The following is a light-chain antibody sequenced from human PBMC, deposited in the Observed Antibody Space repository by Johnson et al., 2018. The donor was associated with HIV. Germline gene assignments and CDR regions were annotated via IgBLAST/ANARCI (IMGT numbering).Light chain of an antibody. CDR3: GTWDSSLRSGF. Sequence: QSVLTQPPSVSAAPGQKVTISCSGSSSNIGNNYVSWYQQLPGTAPKLRINDKNKRPEGTGERGGGEKGGREGRRGRKGRQTGDEADYYCGTWDSSLRSGFFGTGTKVTVL. CDR2: DKN. J-gene: IGLJ1*01. CDR1: SSNIGNNY. V-gene: IGLV1-51*01.